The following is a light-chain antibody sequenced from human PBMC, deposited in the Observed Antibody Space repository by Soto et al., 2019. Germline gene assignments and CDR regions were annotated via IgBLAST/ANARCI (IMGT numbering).Light chain of an antibody. V-gene: IGLV2-11*01. CDR3: CSYAGTYTWV. Sequence: QSALTQPRSVSGSPGQSVTISCIGTSSDVGGYNYFSWYQQHPGKAPKFMIYDVNKRPSGVPDRFSGSKSGSTASLTISGLQTDDEADYYCCSYAGTYTWVFGGGTKLTVL. CDR2: DVN. J-gene: IGLJ3*02. CDR1: SSDVGGYNY.